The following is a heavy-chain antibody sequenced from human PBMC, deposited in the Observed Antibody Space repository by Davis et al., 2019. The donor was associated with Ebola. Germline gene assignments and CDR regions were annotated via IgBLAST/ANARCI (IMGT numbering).Heavy chain of an antibody. J-gene: IGHJ5*02. V-gene: IGHV1-8*01. CDR3: ARSSIAAHKGSWFDP. CDR2: MNPDSGNT. CDR1: GYIFTSND. Sequence: AASVKVSCKASGYIFTSNDINWVRQATGQGLEWMGWMNPDSGNTGYASKFQGRVTITRDTSASTAYMELSSLRSEDTAVYYCARSSIAAHKGSWFDPWGQGTLVTVSS. D-gene: IGHD6-6*01.